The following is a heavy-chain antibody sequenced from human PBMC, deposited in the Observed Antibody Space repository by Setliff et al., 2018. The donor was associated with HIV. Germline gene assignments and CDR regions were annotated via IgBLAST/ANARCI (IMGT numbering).Heavy chain of an antibody. Sequence: GGSLRLSCAVSGFTLSSYAMHWVRQTPDKGLQCVAVMSADGGNKMYIESVKGRFTISRDNAKSSLYLQMNSLRAEDTAVYYCARDIGRDYDTTEGWFDPWGQGTLVTVS. CDR3: ARDIGRDYDTTEGWFDP. J-gene: IGHJ5*02. V-gene: IGHV3-30*04. CDR2: MSADGGNK. D-gene: IGHD3-22*01. CDR1: GFTLSSYA.